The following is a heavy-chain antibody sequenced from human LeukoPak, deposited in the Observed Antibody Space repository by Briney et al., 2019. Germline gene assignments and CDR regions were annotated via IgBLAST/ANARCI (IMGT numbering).Heavy chain of an antibody. CDR1: GYSISSGYY. J-gene: IGHJ6*03. Sequence: SETLSLTCTVSGYSISSGYYWGWIRQPPGKGLEWIGSIYHSGSTYYNPSLKSRVTISVDTSKNQFSLKLSSVTAADTAVYYCAKDLFKYRGLGPTTRHYYYYMDVWGKGTTVTVSS. CDR2: IYHSGST. D-gene: IGHD1-26*01. V-gene: IGHV4-38-2*02. CDR3: AKDLFKYRGLGPTTRHYYYYMDV.